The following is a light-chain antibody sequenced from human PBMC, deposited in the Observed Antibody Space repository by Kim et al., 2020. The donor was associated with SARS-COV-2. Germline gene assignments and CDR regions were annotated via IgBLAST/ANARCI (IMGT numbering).Light chain of an antibody. CDR2: QDS. V-gene: IGLV3-1*01. CDR1: KLGDKY. Sequence: YELTQPPSVSVSPGQTASITCSGNKLGDKYACWYQQKPGQSPVLGIYQDSKRPSGIPERISGSNSGNTATLTNSGTQAMDEADYYCQEWDSSTGV. J-gene: IGLJ3*02. CDR3: QEWDSSTGV.